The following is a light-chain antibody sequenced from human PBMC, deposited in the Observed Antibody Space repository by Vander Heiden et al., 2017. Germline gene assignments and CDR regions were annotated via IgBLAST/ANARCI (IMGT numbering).Light chain of an antibody. J-gene: IGKJ3*01. V-gene: IGKV1-8*01. Sequence: AIRVTQPPSSLSASTGDRVTTTCRASQGISSYLAWYQQKPGKAPKLLIYAASTLQSGVPSRFSGSGSGTDFTLTISCLQSEDFATYYCQQYYSYPRTFGPGTKVDIK. CDR2: AAS. CDR1: QGISSY. CDR3: QQYYSYPRT.